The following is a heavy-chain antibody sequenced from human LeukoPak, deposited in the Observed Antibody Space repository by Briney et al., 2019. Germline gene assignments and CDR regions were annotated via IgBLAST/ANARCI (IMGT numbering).Heavy chain of an antibody. CDR3: AKVGYSSSWSTPPDY. J-gene: IGHJ4*02. D-gene: IGHD6-13*01. CDR1: GFNFRDYH. V-gene: IGHV3-23*01. CDR2: ISGSGGST. Sequence: GGSLRLSCAASGFNFRDYHMSWIRQAPGKGLEWVSAISGSGGSTYYADSVKGRFTISRDNSKNTLYLQMNSLRAEDTAVYYCAKVGYSSSWSTPPDYWGQGSLVTVSS.